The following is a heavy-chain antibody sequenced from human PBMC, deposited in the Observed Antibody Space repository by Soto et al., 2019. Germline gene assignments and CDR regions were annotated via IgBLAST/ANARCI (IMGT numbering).Heavy chain of an antibody. V-gene: IGHV1-69*13. CDR3: ARGSGLLFDY. D-gene: IGHD4-17*01. CDR1: GYTFTSYY. CDR2: IIPIFGTA. Sequence: GASVKVSCKASGYTFTSYYMHWVRQAPGQGLEWMGGIIPIFGTANYAQKFQGRVTITADESTSTAYMELSSLRSEDTAVYYCARGSGLLFDYWGQGTLVTVSS. J-gene: IGHJ4*02.